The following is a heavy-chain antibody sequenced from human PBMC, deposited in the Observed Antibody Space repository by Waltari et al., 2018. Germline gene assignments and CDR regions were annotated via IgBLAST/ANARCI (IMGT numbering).Heavy chain of an antibody. V-gene: IGHV4-59*01. Sequence: QVQLQESGPGLVKPSETLSLTCTVSGGSLSLYYWSWVRQPPGKGREWIGDMHDRGSTNYDHTLKSRVPISGHKSKNQFALKLTSLTAADTAVYYCASALYGGKVFDYWGQGTLVTVSS. CDR3: ASALYGGKVFDY. CDR2: MHDRGST. D-gene: IGHD4-17*01. CDR1: GGSLSLYY. J-gene: IGHJ4*02.